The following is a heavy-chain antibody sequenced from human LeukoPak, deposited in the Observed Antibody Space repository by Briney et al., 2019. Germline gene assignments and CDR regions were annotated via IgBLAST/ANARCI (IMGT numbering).Heavy chain of an antibody. CDR3: ARVGIVPVFDI. V-gene: IGHV4-61*01. D-gene: IGHD1-26*01. CDR2: IYYSGST. J-gene: IGHJ3*02. Sequence: SETLYLTRTGSGGSVSSGSYYRSWLRQPPGKGLEWIGYIYYSGSTNYNPSLKSQVTISVDTSKNQFSLKLSSVTAADTAVYYCARVGIVPVFDIWGQGTMVTVSS. CDR1: GGSVSSGSYY.